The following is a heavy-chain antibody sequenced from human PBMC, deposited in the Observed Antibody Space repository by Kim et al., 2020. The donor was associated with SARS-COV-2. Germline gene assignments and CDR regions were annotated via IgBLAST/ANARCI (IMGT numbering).Heavy chain of an antibody. V-gene: IGHV1-3*01. Sequence: ASVKVSCKASGYTFTSYAMHWVRQAPGQRLEWMGWINAGNGNTKYSQKFQGRVTITRDTSASTAYMELSSLRSEDTAVYYCARDLRSYYDFWSGYFSGGDWFDPWGQGTLVTVSS. CDR3: ARDLRSYYDFWSGYFSGGDWFDP. D-gene: IGHD3-3*01. J-gene: IGHJ5*02. CDR2: INAGNGNT. CDR1: GYTFTSYA.